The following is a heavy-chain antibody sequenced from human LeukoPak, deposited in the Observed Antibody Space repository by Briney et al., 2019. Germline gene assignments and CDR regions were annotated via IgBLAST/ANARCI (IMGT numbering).Heavy chain of an antibody. CDR2: INEDGCIT. CDR3: GRDLGGRSGY. CDR1: GFTFRTYW. D-gene: IGHD1-26*01. J-gene: IGHJ4*02. Sequence: GGSLRLSCAVSGFTFRTYWMHWVRQVPGEGLVWVSRINEDGCITNYADSVKGRFSISRDNAKNTLYLQMNSLRAEDTAVYYCGRDLGGRSGYWGQGTLVTVSS. V-gene: IGHV3-74*01.